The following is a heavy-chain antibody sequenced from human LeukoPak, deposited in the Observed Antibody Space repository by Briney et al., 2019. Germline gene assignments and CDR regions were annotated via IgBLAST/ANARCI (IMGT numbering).Heavy chain of an antibody. CDR2: ISYDGSNK. J-gene: IGHJ6*02. V-gene: IGHV3-30*18. D-gene: IGHD3-22*01. Sequence: PGGSLRLSCAASGFTFSSYGMHWVRQAPGKGLEWVAVISYDGSNKYYADSVKGRFTISRDDSKNTLYLQMNSLRAEDTAVYYCAKSQGSSGYYYYYYGMDVWGQGTTVTVSS. CDR3: AKSQGSSGYYYYYYGMDV. CDR1: GFTFSSYG.